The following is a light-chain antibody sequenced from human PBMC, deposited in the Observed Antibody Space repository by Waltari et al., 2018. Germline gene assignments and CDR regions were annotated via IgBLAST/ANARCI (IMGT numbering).Light chain of an antibody. CDR3: CSFAGTTTYYV. J-gene: IGLJ1*01. Sequence: QSTLTQPASVSGSPGQSIPIPCTGHRSDVGSYTLFSWYQQRPGKAPKLIIYEVNKRPSGVSNRFSGSKSGNTASLTISGLRAEDEADYYCCSFAGTTTYYVFGTGTQVTVL. V-gene: IGLV2-23*02. CDR1: RSDVGSYTL. CDR2: EVN.